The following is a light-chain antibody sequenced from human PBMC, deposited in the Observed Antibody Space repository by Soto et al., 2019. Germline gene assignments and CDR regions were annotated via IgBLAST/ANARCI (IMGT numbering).Light chain of an antibody. J-gene: IGLJ3*02. CDR1: SSDVGGYNY. CDR2: DVN. V-gene: IGLV2-14*01. CDR3: SSYSSTTTMV. Sequence: QSALTQPASVSGSPGQSITISCTGTSSDVGGYNYVSWYQQRPGKAPKLMIYDVNNRPSGVSNRFSASKSGNTASLTISGLQAEDEADYYCSSYSSTTTMVFGGVTNLTVL.